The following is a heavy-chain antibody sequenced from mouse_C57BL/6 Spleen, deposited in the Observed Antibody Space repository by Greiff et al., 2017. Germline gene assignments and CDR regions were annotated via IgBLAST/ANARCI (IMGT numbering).Heavy chain of an antibody. Sequence: VRLKQSVAELVRPGASVTLSCTASGFNIKNTYMHWVKQRPEQGLEWIGRIDPANGNTTYAPKFQGKATITADTSSNTAYLQLSSLTSEDTAIYYCAREDYSNYWYFDVWGTGTTVTFSS. CDR1: GFNIKNTY. CDR3: AREDYSNYWYFDV. D-gene: IGHD2-5*01. CDR2: IDPANGNT. V-gene: IGHV14-3*01. J-gene: IGHJ1*03.